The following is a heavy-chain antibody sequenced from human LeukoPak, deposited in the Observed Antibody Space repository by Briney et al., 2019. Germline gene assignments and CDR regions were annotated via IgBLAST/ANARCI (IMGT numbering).Heavy chain of an antibody. D-gene: IGHD6-19*01. Sequence: SETLSLTCTASGGSISGVFWSWIRQPPGKGLEWIGYIYYGGSANYNPSLKSRVTISADMSKSQFSLKVKSVTTTDTAVYYCAKESRTNLPGGWYGVRFGPWGQGTLVIVSS. CDR3: AKESRTNLPGGWYGVRFGP. CDR2: IYYGGSA. J-gene: IGHJ5*02. V-gene: IGHV4-59*01. CDR1: GGSISGVF.